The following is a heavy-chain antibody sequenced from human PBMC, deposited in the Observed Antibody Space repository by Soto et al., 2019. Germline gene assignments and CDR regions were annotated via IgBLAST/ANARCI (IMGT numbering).Heavy chain of an antibody. CDR1: RFFFGDYA. V-gene: IGHV3-9*01. Sequence: PGGSLRLSCAASRFFFGDYAFHWVRQAPGKGLEWVAGITSRGTDIAYADSVKGRFIISRDNAMNVLHLHMNSLRPEDTAVYYCAKPMASNLVGGIPDYWGQGTQVTVSS. J-gene: IGHJ4*02. CDR3: AKPMASNLVGGIPDY. CDR2: ITSRGTDI. D-gene: IGHD3-16*01.